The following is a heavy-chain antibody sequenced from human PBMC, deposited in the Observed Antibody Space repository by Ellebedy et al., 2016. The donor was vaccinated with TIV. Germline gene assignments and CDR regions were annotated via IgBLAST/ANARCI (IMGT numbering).Heavy chain of an antibody. V-gene: IGHV3-21*01. J-gene: IGHJ3*02. Sequence: GESLKISXAASGFTFNSYSMNWVRQAPGKGLEWVSSISSSGSFIYYADSVKGRFTMSRDNAKNSLYLQMNSLRAEDTAVYYCAREGYYDSSGYYYHAFDIWGQGTMVTVSS. CDR1: GFTFNSYS. CDR2: ISSSGSFI. D-gene: IGHD3-22*01. CDR3: AREGYYDSSGYYYHAFDI.